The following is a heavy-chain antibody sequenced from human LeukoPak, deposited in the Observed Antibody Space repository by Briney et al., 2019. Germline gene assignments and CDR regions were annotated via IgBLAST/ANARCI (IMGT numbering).Heavy chain of an antibody. Sequence: SETLSLTCTVSGXSISPYYWSWIRQPPGKGLEYIGYIYYSGNTNYNPSLNSRVTISVDTSKNQFSLNLTSVTAADTAVYYCARHEGGGFWQYWGQGTRVTVSS. V-gene: IGHV4-59*08. CDR1: GXSISPYY. J-gene: IGHJ4*02. CDR3: ARHEGGGFWQY. D-gene: IGHD3-3*01. CDR2: IYYSGNT.